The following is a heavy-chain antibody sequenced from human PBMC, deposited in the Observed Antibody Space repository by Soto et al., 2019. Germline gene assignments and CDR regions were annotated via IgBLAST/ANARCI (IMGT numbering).Heavy chain of an antibody. CDR3: ARRVAATNYYGLDV. CDR2: IYPGDSDT. Sequence: GESLKISCKASGYNFATYWIAWVRQMPGKGLEWMGIIYPGDSDTRYSPSFQGQVTISADKSISTAYLQWSSLKASDTAMYYCARRVAATNYYGLDVWGRGTTVTASS. D-gene: IGHD5-12*01. V-gene: IGHV5-51*01. CDR1: GYNFATYW. J-gene: IGHJ6*02.